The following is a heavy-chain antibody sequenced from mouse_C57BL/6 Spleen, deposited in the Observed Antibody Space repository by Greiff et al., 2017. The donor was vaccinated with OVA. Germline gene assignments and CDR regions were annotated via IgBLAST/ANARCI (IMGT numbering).Heavy chain of an antibody. J-gene: IGHJ2*01. Sequence: QVQLQQSGAELVKPGASVKLSCKASGYTFTSYWMQWVQQRPGQGLEWIGEIGPSDSYTNSNQTFKGKATLTLDTSTSTAYMQLSSLTSEDSAVYYCARSSGYYGSSYFDYWGQGTTLTVSS. V-gene: IGHV1-50*01. D-gene: IGHD1-1*01. CDR3: ARSSGYYGSSYFDY. CDR1: GYTFTSYW. CDR2: IGPSDSYT.